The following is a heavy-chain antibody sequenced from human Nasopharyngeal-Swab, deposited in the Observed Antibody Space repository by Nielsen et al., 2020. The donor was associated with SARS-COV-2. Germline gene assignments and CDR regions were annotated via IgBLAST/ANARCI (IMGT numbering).Heavy chain of an antibody. Sequence: RQAPRKGLEWIGEIDHSGNTNYNPSLKSRVTVSADTSKNQFSLKMTSLTAADMGLYYCARGEGGSARSPVVYWGRGTRVTVSS. CDR3: ARGEGGSARSPVVY. V-gene: IGHV4-34*01. D-gene: IGHD2-21*01. J-gene: IGHJ4*02. CDR2: IDHSGNT.